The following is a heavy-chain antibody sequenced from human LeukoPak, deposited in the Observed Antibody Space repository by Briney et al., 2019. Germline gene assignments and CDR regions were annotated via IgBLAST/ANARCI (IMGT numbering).Heavy chain of an antibody. Sequence: SVKVSCKASGGTFISYAISWVRQAPGQGLEWMGRIIPIFGIANYAQKFQGRVTITADKSTSTAYMELSSLRSEDTAVYYCAILMVVVVAATDFDYWGQGTLVTVSS. J-gene: IGHJ4*02. CDR3: AILMVVVVAATDFDY. CDR2: IIPIFGIA. V-gene: IGHV1-69*04. CDR1: GGTFISYA. D-gene: IGHD2-15*01.